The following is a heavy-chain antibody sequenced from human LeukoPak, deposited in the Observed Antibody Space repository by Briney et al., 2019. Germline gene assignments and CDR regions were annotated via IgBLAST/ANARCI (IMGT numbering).Heavy chain of an antibody. D-gene: IGHD3-22*01. J-gene: IGHJ3*02. CDR3: ASPRRHYYDSSDPTFDAFDI. Sequence: VASVKVSCKASGGTFSSYAISWVRQAPGRGLEWMGGIIPIFGTANYAQKFQGRVTITTDESTSTAYMELSSLRSEDTAVYYCASPRRHYYDSSDPTFDAFDIWGQGTMVTVSS. V-gene: IGHV1-69*05. CDR2: IIPIFGTA. CDR1: GGTFSSYA.